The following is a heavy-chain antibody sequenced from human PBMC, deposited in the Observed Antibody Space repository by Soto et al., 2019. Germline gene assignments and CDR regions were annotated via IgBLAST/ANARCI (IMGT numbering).Heavy chain of an antibody. CDR2: IDPSDSYT. J-gene: IGHJ3*02. Sequence: PWESLKISCKGFGYSFTSYWISWVRQMPGKGLEWMGRIDPSDSYTNYSPSFQGHVTISADKSISTAYLQWSSLKASDTAMYYCARRYHSSGYYYDAFDIWGQGTMVTVSS. CDR3: ARRYHSSGYYYDAFDI. V-gene: IGHV5-10-1*01. CDR1: GYSFTSYW. D-gene: IGHD3-22*01.